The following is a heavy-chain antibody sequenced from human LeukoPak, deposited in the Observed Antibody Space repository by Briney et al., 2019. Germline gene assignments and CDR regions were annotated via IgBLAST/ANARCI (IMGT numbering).Heavy chain of an antibody. J-gene: IGHJ4*02. CDR1: GYSISSGYY. CDR3: ARSHDYGARYFDY. V-gene: IGHV4-38-2*02. Sequence: SETLSLTCTVSGYSISSGYYWGWIRQPPGKGLEWIGSIYHSGSTYYNPSPKSRVTISVDTSKNQFSLKLSSVTAADTAVYYCARSHDYGARYFDYWGQGTLVTVSS. CDR2: IYHSGST. D-gene: IGHD4-17*01.